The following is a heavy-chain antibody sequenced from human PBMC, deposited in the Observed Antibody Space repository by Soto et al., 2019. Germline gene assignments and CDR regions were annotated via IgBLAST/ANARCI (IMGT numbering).Heavy chain of an antibody. CDR3: AREASYGNNWFDP. V-gene: IGHV1-8*02. J-gene: IGHJ5*02. Sequence: ASVKVSCKASGYTFTSYYMHWVRQAPGQGLEWMGIINPNSGNTGYAQKFQGRVTMTRNTSISTAYMELSRLRSDDTAVYYCAREASYGNNWFDPWGQGTLVTVSS. CDR2: INPNSGNT. CDR1: GYTFTSYY. D-gene: IGHD5-18*01.